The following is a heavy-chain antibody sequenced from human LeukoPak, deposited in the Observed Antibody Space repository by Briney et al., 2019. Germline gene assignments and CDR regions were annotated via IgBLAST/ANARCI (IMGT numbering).Heavy chain of an antibody. CDR2: IKQDGSEK. Sequence: GGSLRLSCAASGFTFSSYWMGWVRQAPGKGLEGVANIKQDGSEKYYVDSGKGRFTISRDNAKNSLYLQMNSLRAEDTAVYYCAREPGNYYYYGMDVWGQGTTVTVSS. V-gene: IGHV3-7*01. J-gene: IGHJ6*02. D-gene: IGHD6-13*01. CDR3: AREPGNYYYYGMDV. CDR1: GFTFSSYW.